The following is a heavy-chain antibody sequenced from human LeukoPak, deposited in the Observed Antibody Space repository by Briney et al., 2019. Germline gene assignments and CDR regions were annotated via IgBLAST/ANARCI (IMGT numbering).Heavy chain of an antibody. CDR1: GGTFSSYA. CDR2: INPNSGGT. CDR3: ARAKDIVVVPAAFYFDY. Sequence: ASVKVSCKASGGTFSSYAISWVRQAPGQGLEWMGWINPNSGGTNYAQKFQGRVTMTRDTSISTAYMELSRLRSDDTAVYYCARAKDIVVVPAAFYFDYWGQGTLVTVSS. J-gene: IGHJ4*02. D-gene: IGHD2-2*01. V-gene: IGHV1-2*02.